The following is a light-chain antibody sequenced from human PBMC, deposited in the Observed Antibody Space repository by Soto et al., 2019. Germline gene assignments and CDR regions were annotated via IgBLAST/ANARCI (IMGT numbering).Light chain of an antibody. CDR3: SSFIAGDILL. V-gene: IGLV2-8*01. J-gene: IGLJ2*01. Sequence: QSVLTQPPSASGSPGQSVTISCTGTSSDVGGYNYVSWYQQHPGKAPKLMIYEVSKRPSGVPDRFSGSKSGNTASLTVSGLQAEDEAYYYCSSFIAGDILLFGGGTKLTVL. CDR2: EVS. CDR1: SSDVGGYNY.